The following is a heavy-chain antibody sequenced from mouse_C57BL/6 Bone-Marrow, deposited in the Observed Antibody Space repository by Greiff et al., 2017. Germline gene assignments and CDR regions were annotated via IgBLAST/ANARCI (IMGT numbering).Heavy chain of an antibody. Sequence: QVQLQQPGAELVKPGASVKLSCTASGYTFTSYWMHWVKQRPGQGLEWIGMIHPNSGSTNYTEKFKSKATLTVDKSSSTAYMQLSSLTSEDSAVYYCARFPYGRPFYYAMDYWGQGTSGTVSS. D-gene: IGHD1-1*01. CDR2: IHPNSGST. CDR3: ARFPYGRPFYYAMDY. CDR1: GYTFTSYW. J-gene: IGHJ4*01. V-gene: IGHV1-64*01.